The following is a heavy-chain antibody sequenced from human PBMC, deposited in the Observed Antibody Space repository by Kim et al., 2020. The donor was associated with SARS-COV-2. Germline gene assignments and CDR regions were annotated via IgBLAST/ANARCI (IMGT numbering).Heavy chain of an antibody. CDR3: ARLQDDYSNYKGSIDV. J-gene: IGHJ6*02. D-gene: IGHD4-4*01. V-gene: IGHV4-59*01. Sequence: SLTSRVTISVDTSKNQFSLKLSSVTAADTAVYYCARLQDDYSNYKGSIDVWGQGTTVTVSS.